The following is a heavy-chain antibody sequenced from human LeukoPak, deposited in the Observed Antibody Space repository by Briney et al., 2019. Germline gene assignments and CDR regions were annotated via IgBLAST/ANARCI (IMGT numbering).Heavy chain of an antibody. CDR1: GGSISSGGYS. CDR3: ARGSGVVSAPNWFDP. V-gene: IGHV4-30-2*01. J-gene: IGHJ5*02. CDR2: IYHSGST. Sequence: SSETLSLTCAVSGGSISSGGYSWSWIRQPPGKGLEWIGYIYHSGSTYYNPSLKSRVTISVDRSKSQFSLKLSSVTAADTAVYYCARGSGVVSAPNWFDPWGQGTLVTVSS. D-gene: IGHD2-2*01.